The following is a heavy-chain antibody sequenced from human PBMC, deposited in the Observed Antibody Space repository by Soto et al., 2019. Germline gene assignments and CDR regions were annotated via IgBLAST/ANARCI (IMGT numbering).Heavy chain of an antibody. V-gene: IGHV3-74*01. J-gene: IGHJ5*02. D-gene: IGHD6-19*01. CDR3: ARTAGPTPFDP. Sequence: GGSLRLSCAASGFTFSPFWMHWVRQAPGKGLVWLSHINSDGSTIVYADSVKGRFTISRDNAKNTLYLQMNSLRAEDTAVYYCARTAGPTPFDPWGQGTPVTVSS. CDR2: INSDGSTI. CDR1: GFTFSPFW.